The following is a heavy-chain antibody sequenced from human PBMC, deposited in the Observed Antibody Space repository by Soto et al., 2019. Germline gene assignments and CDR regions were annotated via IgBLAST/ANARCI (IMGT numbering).Heavy chain of an antibody. V-gene: IGHV4-59*08. CDR1: GGSISSYY. J-gene: IGHJ6*02. Sequence: QVQLQESGPGLVKPSETLSLTCTVSGGSISSYYWSWIRQPPGKGLEWIGYIYYSGSTNYNPSLKSRVTISVDTSKNQCSLKLSSVTAADTAVYYCARGYSGYEDPNHGYYYYGMDVWGQGTTVTVSS. CDR2: IYYSGST. D-gene: IGHD5-12*01. CDR3: ARGYSGYEDPNHGYYYYGMDV.